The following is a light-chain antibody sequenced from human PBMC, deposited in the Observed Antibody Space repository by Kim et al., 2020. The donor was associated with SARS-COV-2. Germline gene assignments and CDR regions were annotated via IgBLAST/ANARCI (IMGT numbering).Light chain of an antibody. J-gene: IGKJ2*03. CDR3: QQANSFPYS. Sequence: DIQMTQSPSSVSASVGDRVTITCRASQGISSWLDWYQQKPGKAPKLLIYAASSLQSGVPSRFSGSGSGTDFTLTISSLQPEDFATYYCQQANSFPYSFGQGTKLEI. CDR2: AAS. CDR1: QGISSW. V-gene: IGKV1-12*01.